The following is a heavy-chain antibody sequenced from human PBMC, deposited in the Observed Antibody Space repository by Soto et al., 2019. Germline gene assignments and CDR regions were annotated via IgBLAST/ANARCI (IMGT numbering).Heavy chain of an antibody. CDR3: ARFGPGVAIFGVVST. Sequence: ASVKVSCKASGGTFSSYAISWVRQAPGQGLEWMGGIIPIFGTANYAQKFQGRVTITADESTSTAYMELSSPRSEDTAVYYCARFGPGVAIFGVVSTWGQGTLVTVSS. CDR2: IIPIFGTA. V-gene: IGHV1-69*13. D-gene: IGHD3-3*01. J-gene: IGHJ5*02. CDR1: GGTFSSYA.